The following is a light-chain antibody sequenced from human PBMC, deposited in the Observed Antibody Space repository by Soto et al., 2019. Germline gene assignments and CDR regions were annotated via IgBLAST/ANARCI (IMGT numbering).Light chain of an antibody. CDR2: DAS. V-gene: IGKV3-15*01. CDR1: QSVSSY. Sequence: EIVMTQSPATLSVSPGERATLSCRASQSVSSYLAWYQQKPGQAPRLLIYDASTRATGIPARFSGSGSGTEFTLTISSLQSEDFAVYYRQHYNDWPPKQYTFGQGTKLEIK. CDR3: QHYNDWPPKQYT. J-gene: IGKJ2*01.